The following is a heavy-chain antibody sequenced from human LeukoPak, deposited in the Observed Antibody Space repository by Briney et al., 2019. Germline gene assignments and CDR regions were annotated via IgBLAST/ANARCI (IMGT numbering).Heavy chain of an antibody. J-gene: IGHJ3*02. V-gene: IGHV4-31*03. D-gene: IGHD5-18*01. CDR2: IYYSGST. Sequence: SETLSLTCTVSGGSISSGGYYWSWIRQHPGKGLEWIGYIYYSGSTYYNPSLKSRVTISVDTSKNQFSLKLGSVTAADTAVYYCARDRGYSYGSEAFDIWGQGTMVTVSS. CDR1: GGSISSGGYY. CDR3: ARDRGYSYGSEAFDI.